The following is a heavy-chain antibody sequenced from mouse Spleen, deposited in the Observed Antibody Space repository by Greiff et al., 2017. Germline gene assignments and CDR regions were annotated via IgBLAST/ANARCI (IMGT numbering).Heavy chain of an antibody. Sequence: EVHLVESGGGLVKPGGSLKLSCAASGFTFSDYGMHWVRQAPEKGLEWVAYISSGSSTIYYADTVKGRFTISRDNAKNTLFLQMTSLRSEDTAMYYCARRRGSSYVKGAMDYWGQGTSATVSS. CDR1: GFTFSDYG. V-gene: IGHV5-17*01. CDR2: ISSGSSTI. D-gene: IGHD1-1*01. J-gene: IGHJ4*01. CDR3: ARRRGSSYVKGAMDY.